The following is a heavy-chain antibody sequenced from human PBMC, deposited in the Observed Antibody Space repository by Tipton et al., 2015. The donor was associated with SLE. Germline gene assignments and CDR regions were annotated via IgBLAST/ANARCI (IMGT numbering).Heavy chain of an antibody. V-gene: IGHV4-39*07. CDR1: GVSVSSGSFY. Sequence: TLSLTCSVSGVSVSSGSFYWGWIRQPPGKGLEWIGNLYFGGNTDYNPSLKSRVTISLDTSKTQFSLNLSAVTAADTAVYYCARVPFYYYYYMDVWGKGTTVTVSS. CDR2: LYFGGNT. CDR3: ARVPFYYYYYMDV. J-gene: IGHJ6*03.